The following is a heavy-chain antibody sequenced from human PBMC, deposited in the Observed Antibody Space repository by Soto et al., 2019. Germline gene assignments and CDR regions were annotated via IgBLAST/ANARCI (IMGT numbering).Heavy chain of an antibody. V-gene: IGHV5-51*01. J-gene: IGHJ4*02. CDR3: ARLRGRDGYKYYFDY. CDR1: GYSFTIYW. CDR2: IYPGDSDT. D-gene: IGHD5-12*01. Sequence: PGESLKISCKGSGYSFTIYWIGWVRQMPGKGLEWMGIIYPGDSDTRYSPSFQGQVTISADKSISTAYLQWSSLKASDTAMYYCARLRGRDGYKYYFDYWGQGTLVTVSS.